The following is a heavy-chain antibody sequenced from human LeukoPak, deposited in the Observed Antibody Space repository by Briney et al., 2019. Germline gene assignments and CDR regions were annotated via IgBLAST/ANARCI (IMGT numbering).Heavy chain of an antibody. J-gene: IGHJ3*02. D-gene: IGHD3-22*01. CDR2: ISAYNGNT. V-gene: IGHV1-18*01. CDR1: GYTFTSYG. Sequence: ASVKVSCKASGYTFTSYGISCVREAAGQGLEWMGGISAYNGNTNYEQKLQGRVTMTTDTSTSTAYMELRSMRSDDTAVYYCARDMNGHYYDSSGYYYPDAFDIWGQGTMVTVSS. CDR3: ARDMNGHYYDSSGYYYPDAFDI.